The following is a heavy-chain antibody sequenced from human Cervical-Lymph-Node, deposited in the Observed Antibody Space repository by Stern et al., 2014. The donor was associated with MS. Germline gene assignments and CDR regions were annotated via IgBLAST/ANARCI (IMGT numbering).Heavy chain of an antibody. CDR3: ARERHSMDV. J-gene: IGHJ6*02. CDR2: IDPNSGGT. V-gene: IGHV1-2*02. Sequence: QVQLLQPGAEVKKPGASVKVSCKASGYSFTAYYMHWVRQAPGQGLWEMGWIDPNSGGTKSAQNFQGRVTMTRDTSISTFYMELSGLTSDDTAVFYCARERHSMDVWGQGTTVTVSS. CDR1: GYSFTAYY.